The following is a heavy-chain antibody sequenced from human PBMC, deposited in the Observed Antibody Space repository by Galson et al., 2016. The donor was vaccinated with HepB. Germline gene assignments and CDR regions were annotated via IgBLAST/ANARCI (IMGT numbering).Heavy chain of an antibody. CDR1: GFTFSSYE. J-gene: IGHJ6*02. CDR3: AREYSYGYYYFYGVDV. D-gene: IGHD5-18*01. V-gene: IGHV3-48*03. Sequence: SLRLSCAASGFTFSSYEMNWVRQAPGKGLEWVSYISSSGSTIYYADSVKGRFTISRDNAKNSLYLQMNSMRAEDTAVYYCAREYSYGYYYFYGVDVWGQGTTVTVFS. CDR2: ISSSGSTI.